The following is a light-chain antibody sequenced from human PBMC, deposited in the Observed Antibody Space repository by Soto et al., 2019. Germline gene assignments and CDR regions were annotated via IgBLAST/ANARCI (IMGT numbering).Light chain of an antibody. CDR3: QQYGVSQGP. V-gene: IGKV3-20*01. Sequence: EIVLTRSPGTLSLSPGARATLSCRASQSVSSSNLAWYQQRPGQAPRLLIYGASSRATGIPDRFSGSGSGTDFTLTISRLEPEDSAVYYCQQYGVSQGPFGGGTKVDIK. J-gene: IGKJ4*01. CDR1: QSVSSSN. CDR2: GAS.